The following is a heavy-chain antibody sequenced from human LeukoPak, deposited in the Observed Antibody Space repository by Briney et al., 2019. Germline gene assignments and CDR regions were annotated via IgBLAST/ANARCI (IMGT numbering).Heavy chain of an antibody. Sequence: PGGSLRLSCAASGFTFRTFSMNWVRQAPGKGPEWVAHISSSSSTTYYADSVKGRFTISRDNAKNSLYLQMNSLRAEDTAVYYCAVQGGGYYYYYGMDVWGQGTTVTVSS. J-gene: IGHJ6*02. D-gene: IGHD3-16*01. CDR3: AVQGGGYYYYYGMDV. V-gene: IGHV3-48*04. CDR2: ISSSSSTT. CDR1: GFTFRTFS.